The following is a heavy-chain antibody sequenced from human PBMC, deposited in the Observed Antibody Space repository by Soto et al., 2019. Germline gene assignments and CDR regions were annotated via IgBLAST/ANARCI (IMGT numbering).Heavy chain of an antibody. V-gene: IGHV1-69*12. CDR1: GGTLSSYA. CDR2: IIPIVGTA. Sequence: QVQLVQSGAEVKKPGSSVKVSCKASGGTLSSYAISLVRQAPGQGLEWMGGIIPIVGTANYAQKFQGRLTITADESTSTAKMELSSLRSEDTAVYYCARDTGRREGYINVDYWGQGTLVTVTS. CDR3: ARDTGRREGYINVDY. D-gene: IGHD4-4*01. J-gene: IGHJ4*02.